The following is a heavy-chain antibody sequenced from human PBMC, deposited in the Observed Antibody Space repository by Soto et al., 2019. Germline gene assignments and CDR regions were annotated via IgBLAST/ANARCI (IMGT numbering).Heavy chain of an antibody. Sequence: QVQLVQSGAEVKKPWASVKVSCKASGYTFTSYDINWVRQATGQGLEWMGWMNPNSGNTGYAQKCKVRVTMTRNTSISTAYMELSSLRSEDTAVYYCARGRDYGSGSYIPYNWFDPCGQGTLVTVSS. CDR1: GYTFTSYD. CDR3: ARGRDYGSGSYIPYNWFDP. CDR2: MNPNSGNT. D-gene: IGHD3-10*01. J-gene: IGHJ5*02. V-gene: IGHV1-8*01.